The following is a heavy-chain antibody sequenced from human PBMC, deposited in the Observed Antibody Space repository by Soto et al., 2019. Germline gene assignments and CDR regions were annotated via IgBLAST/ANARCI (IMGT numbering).Heavy chain of an antibody. CDR2: ISGSGGST. D-gene: IGHD6-13*01. Sequence: EVQLLESGGGFVQPGGSLRLSCAASGFTFSSYAMSWVRQAPGQGLEWVSAISGSGGSTFYADSVKGRFTISRDTSKHTQFLQMNSLRAEDTAVYYCAKDRGRGYDWFASWGQGTLVTVSS. CDR1: GFTFSSYA. J-gene: IGHJ5*01. V-gene: IGHV3-23*01. CDR3: AKDRGRGYDWFAS.